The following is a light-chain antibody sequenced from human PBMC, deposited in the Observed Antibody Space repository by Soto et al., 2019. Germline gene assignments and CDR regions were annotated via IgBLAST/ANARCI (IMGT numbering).Light chain of an antibody. Sequence: QSVLTQPPSVSGAPGQRVTISCTGSSSNIGAGYDVHWYQQLPGTAPKLLIYGNSNRPSGVPDRFSRSKSGTSASLAITGLQSDDEADYYCQSYDSSLSGWAFGGGTKLTVL. CDR3: QSYDSSLSGWA. CDR2: GNS. J-gene: IGLJ3*02. V-gene: IGLV1-40*01. CDR1: SSNIGAGYD.